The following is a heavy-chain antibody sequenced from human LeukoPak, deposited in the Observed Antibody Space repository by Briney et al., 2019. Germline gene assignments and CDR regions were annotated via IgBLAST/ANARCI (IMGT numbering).Heavy chain of an antibody. V-gene: IGHV3-23*01. J-gene: IGHJ4*02. D-gene: IGHD3-22*01. CDR1: GFSFSNYA. Sequence: GGSLRVSCAASGFSFSNYAMTWVRQAPGKGLEWVSTISGSGETTYYADSVKGRFTISRDNSKNTLFLQMNSLRAEDTAVYYCAKDGVHYYDSSGYFDYWGQGTLVTVSS. CDR3: AKDGVHYYDSSGYFDY. CDR2: ISGSGETT.